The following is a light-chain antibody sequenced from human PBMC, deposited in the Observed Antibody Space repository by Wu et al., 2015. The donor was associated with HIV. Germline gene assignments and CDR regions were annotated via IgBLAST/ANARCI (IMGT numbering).Light chain of an antibody. CDR1: QSVSTY. CDR2: DTS. V-gene: IGKV3-11*01. J-gene: IGKJ2*01. Sequence: EVVLTQSPATLSLSPGEGATLSCRASQSVSTYVAWYQQKPGQTPRLLIYDTSNRATGVPARFSGSGSGTDFTLTISSLEPEDFAVYYCQQRRYWPLYTFGQGTKLEIK. CDR3: QQRRYWPLYT.